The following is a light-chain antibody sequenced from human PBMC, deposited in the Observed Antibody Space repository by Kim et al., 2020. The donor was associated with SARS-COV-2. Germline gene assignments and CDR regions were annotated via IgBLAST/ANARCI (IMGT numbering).Light chain of an antibody. CDR1: SSNIGAGYD. CDR3: QSYDSSLSALYV. Sequence: VPSSCTGTSSNIGAGYDVHWFQHLPGTAPKLLIYVNTNRPSGVPDRFSGSKSGTSASLAITGLQAEDEADYYCQSYDSSLSALYVFGTGTKVTVL. V-gene: IGLV1-40*01. J-gene: IGLJ1*01. CDR2: VNT.